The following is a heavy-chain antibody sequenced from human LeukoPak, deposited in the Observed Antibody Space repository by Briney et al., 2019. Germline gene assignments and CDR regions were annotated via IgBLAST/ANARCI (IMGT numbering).Heavy chain of an antibody. CDR1: GFTFSSYE. CDR2: ISSSSSYI. J-gene: IGHJ4*02. CDR3: ARDYYDSSGYYPW. V-gene: IGHV3-21*05. Sequence: GGSLRLSCAASGFTFSSYEMNWVRQAPGKGLEWVSYISSSSSYIYYADSVKGRFTISRDNAKNSLYLQMNSLRAEDTAVYYCARDYYDSSGYYPWWGQGTLVTVSS. D-gene: IGHD3-22*01.